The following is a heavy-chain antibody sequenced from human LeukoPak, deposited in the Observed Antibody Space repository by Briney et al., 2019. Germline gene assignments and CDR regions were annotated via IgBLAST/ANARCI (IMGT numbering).Heavy chain of an antibody. D-gene: IGHD3-22*01. V-gene: IGHV3-23*01. CDR1: GFTSSSYA. Sequence: PGGSLRLSCAASGFTSSSYAMSWVRQAPGKGLEWVSTISGSGGSTYYADSVKGRFTISRDNSKNTLYLQMNSLRAEDTAVYYCAKDGGGYDTSGYYYGDYWGQGTLVTVSS. CDR3: AKDGGGYDTSGYYYGDY. CDR2: ISGSGGST. J-gene: IGHJ4*02.